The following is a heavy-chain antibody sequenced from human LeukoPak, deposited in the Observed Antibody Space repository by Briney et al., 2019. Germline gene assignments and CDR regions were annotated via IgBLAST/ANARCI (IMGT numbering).Heavy chain of an antibody. V-gene: IGHV3-7*01. D-gene: IGHD3-10*01. CDR2: INQDGSEK. CDR3: GRGVSLDY. Sequence: GGSLRLSCAASGFTFSSYWMSWVRQAPGKGLEWVANINQDGSEKYYADSVKGRFTISRDNAKNSLYLQVNSLRAEDTAVYYCGRGVSLDYWGQGTLVTVSS. CDR1: GFTFSSYW. J-gene: IGHJ4*02.